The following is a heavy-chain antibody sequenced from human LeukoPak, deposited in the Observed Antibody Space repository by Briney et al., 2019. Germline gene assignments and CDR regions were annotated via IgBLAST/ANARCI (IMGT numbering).Heavy chain of an antibody. CDR3: AKMGGSNVAVAV. J-gene: IGHJ4*02. Sequence: GGSPRLSCAASGFTFSSYGMHWVRQAPGKGLEWVAVISYDGSNKYYADSVKGRFTISRDNSKNTLYLQMNSLRAEDTAVYYCAKMGGSNVAVAVWGQGTLVTVSS. CDR2: ISYDGSNK. V-gene: IGHV3-30*18. D-gene: IGHD6-19*01. CDR1: GFTFSSYG.